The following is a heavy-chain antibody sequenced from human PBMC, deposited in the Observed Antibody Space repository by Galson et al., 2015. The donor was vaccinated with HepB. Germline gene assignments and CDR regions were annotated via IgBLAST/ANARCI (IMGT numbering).Heavy chain of an antibody. CDR2: INAGNGNT. CDR3: ARGTGAAARDAGYYFDY. Sequence: SVTVSCKASGYSFTSYAMHWVRQAPGQRLEWMGWINAGNGNTKYSQKFQGRVTITRDTSASTAYMELSSLRSEDTAVYYCARGTGAAARDAGYYFDYWGQGTLVTVSS. CDR1: GYSFTSYA. D-gene: IGHD6-13*01. J-gene: IGHJ4*02. V-gene: IGHV1-3*01.